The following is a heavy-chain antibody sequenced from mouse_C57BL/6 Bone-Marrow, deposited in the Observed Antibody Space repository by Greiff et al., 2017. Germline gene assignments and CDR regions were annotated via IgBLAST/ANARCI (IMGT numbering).Heavy chain of an antibody. V-gene: IGHV5-6*02. D-gene: IGHD1-1*01. CDR1: GFTFSSYG. CDR3: ARRGSSPWYFDV. Sequence: EVKVVESGGDLVKPGGSLKLSCAASGFTFSSYGMSWVRQTPDKRLEWVATISSGGSYTYYPDSVKGRFTISRDNAKNTLYLQMSSLKSEDTAMYYCARRGSSPWYFDVWGTGTTVTVSS. CDR2: ISSGGSYT. J-gene: IGHJ1*03.